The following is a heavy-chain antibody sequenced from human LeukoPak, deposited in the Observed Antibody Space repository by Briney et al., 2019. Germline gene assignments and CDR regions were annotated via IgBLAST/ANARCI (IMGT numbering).Heavy chain of an antibody. CDR1: GFTVSSNS. V-gene: IGHV3-53*01. CDR3: ARDSYGDANFDS. J-gene: IGHJ4*02. CDR2: IYADGNT. D-gene: IGHD4-17*01. Sequence: PGGSLRLSCTVPGFTVSSNSMSWVRQAPGKGLEWVSFIYADGNTYYADSVKGRFTISRDISKNAVYLQMNSLRAEDTAVYYCARDSYGDANFDSWGQGTLVTVSS.